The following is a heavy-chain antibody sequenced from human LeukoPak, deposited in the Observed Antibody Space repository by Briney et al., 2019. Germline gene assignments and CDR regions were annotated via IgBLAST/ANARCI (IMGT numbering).Heavy chain of an antibody. V-gene: IGHV1-2*02. CDR1: GYTFTGYY. J-gene: IGHJ4*02. CDR3: ARAPDTAMVYYFDY. D-gene: IGHD5-18*01. CDR2: INPNSGGT. Sequence: ASVKVSCKASGYTFTGYYTHWVRQAPGQGLEWMGWINPNSGGTNYAQKFQGRVTMTRDTSISTAYMELSRLRSDDTAVYYCARAPDTAMVYYFDYWGQGTLVTVSS.